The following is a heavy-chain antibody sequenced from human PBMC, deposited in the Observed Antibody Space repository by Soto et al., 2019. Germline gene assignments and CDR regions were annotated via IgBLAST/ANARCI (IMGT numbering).Heavy chain of an antibody. J-gene: IGHJ6*02. CDR1: GFTFNNYG. V-gene: IGHV3-33*01. D-gene: IGHD6-25*01. Sequence: QVQLVESGGGVVQPGRSLRLSCAASGFTFNNYGMHWVRQAPGKGQEWLAVIGNDGTNNYYANSVKGRFTISRDNSKNTLYLQMSTLRAEDTAVYYCARRQIPPPTRGAANARGGMDVWGQGTTVTVSS. CDR2: IGNDGTNN. CDR3: ARRQIPPPTRGAANARGGMDV.